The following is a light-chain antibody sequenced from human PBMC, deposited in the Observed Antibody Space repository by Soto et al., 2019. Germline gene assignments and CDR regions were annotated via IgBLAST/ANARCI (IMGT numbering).Light chain of an antibody. CDR3: HHYNNWPPRNT. Sequence: EIVMTQSPATLSLSPGDRATLSCRASQSVSSNLVWYQQKPGQAPRLLIYDTSTRASDVPARFSGSGSETEFTLTISGLRSEDFGIYYCHHYNNWPPRNTFGQGTKLEIK. J-gene: IGKJ2*01. CDR2: DTS. V-gene: IGKV3-15*01. CDR1: QSVSSN.